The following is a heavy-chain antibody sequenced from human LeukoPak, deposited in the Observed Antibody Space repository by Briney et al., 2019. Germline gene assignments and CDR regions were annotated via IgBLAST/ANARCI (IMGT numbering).Heavy chain of an antibody. CDR3: ARERGYSYGAHCDY. CDR2: IWYDGSNK. D-gene: IGHD5-18*01. Sequence: GGSLRLSCAASGFTFSSYGMLWVRQVPGKGLEWVAVIWYDGSNKYYADSVKGRFTISRDNSKNTVYLQMNSLRAEDTAVYYCARERGYSYGAHCDYWGQGTLVTVSS. V-gene: IGHV3-33*01. J-gene: IGHJ4*02. CDR1: GFTFSSYG.